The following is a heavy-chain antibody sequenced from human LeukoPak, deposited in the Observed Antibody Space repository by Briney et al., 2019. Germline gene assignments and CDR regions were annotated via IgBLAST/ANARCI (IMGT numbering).Heavy chain of an antibody. Sequence: GGSLRLSCVASGFTFSYYPMHWVRQAPGKGLECVAVISHEGTNEYYADSVKGRFAIYRDNSESTLYLQMNSLKPEDTAMYYCAREGYYAFENWGQGTLVTVSS. D-gene: IGHD3-16*01. V-gene: IGHV3-30*09. J-gene: IGHJ4*02. CDR3: AREGYYAFEN. CDR1: GFTFSYYP. CDR2: ISHEGTNE.